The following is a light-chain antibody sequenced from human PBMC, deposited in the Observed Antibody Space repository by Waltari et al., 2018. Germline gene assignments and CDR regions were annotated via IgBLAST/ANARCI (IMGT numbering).Light chain of an antibody. V-gene: IGKV3-20*01. CDR1: QSVSKA. CDR3: QQYVSLPVT. CDR2: GAS. Sequence: EIVLTQSPGTLSLSPGERATLSCRASQSVSKALAWYQQKPGQAPRLLIYGASNRATGIPDRFSGSGSGTDFSLIISRLEPEDFAVYYCQQYVSLPVTFGQGTKVEIK. J-gene: IGKJ1*01.